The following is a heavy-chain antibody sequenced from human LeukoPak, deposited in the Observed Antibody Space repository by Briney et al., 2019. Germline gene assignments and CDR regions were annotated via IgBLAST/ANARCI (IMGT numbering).Heavy chain of an antibody. J-gene: IGHJ6*02. CDR1: GFTFSSYS. D-gene: IGHD6-19*01. CDR2: ISSSSSTI. Sequence: GGSLRLSCAASGFTFSSYSMNWVRQAPGKGLEWVSYISSSSSTIYYADSVKGRFTISRDNAKNSLYLQMNSLRAEDTAVYSCAKTLGAQQWLVRYGVDVWGQGTTVTVSS. V-gene: IGHV3-48*01. CDR3: AKTLGAQQWLVRYGVDV.